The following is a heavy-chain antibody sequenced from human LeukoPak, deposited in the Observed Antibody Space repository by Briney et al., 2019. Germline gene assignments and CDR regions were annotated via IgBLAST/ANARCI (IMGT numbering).Heavy chain of an antibody. V-gene: IGHV1-69*13. CDR1: GGTFSTYA. J-gene: IGHJ4*02. D-gene: IGHD6-13*01. Sequence: SVKVSCKASGGTFSTYAVSWVRQAPGQGLEWMGGIIPIFGTANYAQKFQGRVTITADESTSTAYMELSSLRSEDTAVYYCARAAAAGDETLDYWGQGTLVTVSS. CDR2: IIPIFGTA. CDR3: ARAAAAGDETLDY.